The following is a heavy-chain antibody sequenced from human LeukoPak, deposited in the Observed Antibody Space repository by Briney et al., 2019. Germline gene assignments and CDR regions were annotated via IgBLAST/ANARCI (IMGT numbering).Heavy chain of an antibody. CDR1: GGSISSYY. J-gene: IGHJ3*02. CDR3: ARGPYSYDSSGAFDI. V-gene: IGHV4-4*07. D-gene: IGHD3-22*01. Sequence: SETLSLTCTVSGGSISSYYWSWIRQPAGKGLEWIGRTSSSGSTNYNPSLKSRVTISVDTSKNQFSLKLSSVTAADTAVYFCARGPYSYDSSGAFDIWGQGTMVTVSS. CDR2: TSSSGST.